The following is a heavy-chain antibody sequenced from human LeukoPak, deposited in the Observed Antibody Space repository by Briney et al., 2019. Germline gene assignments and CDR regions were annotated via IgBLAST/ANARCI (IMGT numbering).Heavy chain of an antibody. Sequence: SETLSLTCTVSGGSISTGTYYWGWIRQPPGKGLEWIGSIYYSGSTYYTPSLKSRVTISVDTSRNQFSLKLTSVTAADTAIYYCARGAYTSSRFDPWGRGTLVTVSS. CDR3: ARGAYTSSRFDP. CDR2: IYYSGST. CDR1: GGSISTGTYY. V-gene: IGHV4-39*01. J-gene: IGHJ5*02. D-gene: IGHD6-6*01.